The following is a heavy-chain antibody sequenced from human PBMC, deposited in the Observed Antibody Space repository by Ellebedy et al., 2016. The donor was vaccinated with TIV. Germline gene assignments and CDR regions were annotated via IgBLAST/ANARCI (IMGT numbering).Heavy chain of an antibody. V-gene: IGHV3-23*01. CDR1: GFTXXCSP. J-gene: IGHJ4*02. CDR2: LIGRCGST. Sequence: GESLKISCVASGFTXXCSPXXLFXXXPGKVLSLLSSLIGRCGSTYYADSVKGRFTISRDNSKNTLYLQMNSLRAEDTAVYYCARPLRQWGSGYVDYWGQGTLVTVSS. D-gene: IGHD3-3*01. CDR3: ARPLRQWGSGYVDY.